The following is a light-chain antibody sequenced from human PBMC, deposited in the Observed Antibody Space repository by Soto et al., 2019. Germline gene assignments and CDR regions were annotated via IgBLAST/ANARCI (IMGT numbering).Light chain of an antibody. Sequence: QSVLAHPPSASGTLGQRVTISCSGSSSNIGSNYVFWYQHLPGTAPKLLIYRNNQRPSGVPDRFSGSKSGTSASLAISGLRSEDETDYYCAAWDDSLSGVVFGGGTKVTVL. CDR3: AAWDDSLSGVV. CDR1: SSNIGSNY. J-gene: IGLJ2*01. V-gene: IGLV1-47*01. CDR2: RNN.